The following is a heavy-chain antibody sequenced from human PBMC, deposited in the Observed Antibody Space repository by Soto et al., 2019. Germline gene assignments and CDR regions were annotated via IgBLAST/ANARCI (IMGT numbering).Heavy chain of an antibody. CDR2: INPSGGST. D-gene: IGHD3-3*01. Sequence: GASVKVSCKASGYTFTSYYMHWVRQAPGQGLEWMGIINPSGGSTSYAQKFQGRVTMTRDTSTSTVYMELSGLRSEDTAVYYCASQEWSEGDYWGQGTLVTVSS. V-gene: IGHV1-46*01. CDR3: ASQEWSEGDY. CDR1: GYTFTSYY. J-gene: IGHJ4*02.